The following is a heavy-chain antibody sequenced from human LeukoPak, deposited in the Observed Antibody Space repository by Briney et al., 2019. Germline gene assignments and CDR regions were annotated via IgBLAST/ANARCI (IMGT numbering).Heavy chain of an antibody. CDR2: IKSKTDGGTT. J-gene: IGHJ4*02. V-gene: IGHV3-15*01. CDR1: GFTFSNAW. CDR3: TREAGSVATIGGYFDY. Sequence: GGSLRLSCAVSGFTFSNAWMTWVRQAPGKGLEWVGRIKSKTDGGTTDYAAPVKGRFTISRDDSKNMLYLQMNSLKTEDTAVYYCTREAGSVATIGGYFDYWGQGTLVTVSS. D-gene: IGHD5-12*01.